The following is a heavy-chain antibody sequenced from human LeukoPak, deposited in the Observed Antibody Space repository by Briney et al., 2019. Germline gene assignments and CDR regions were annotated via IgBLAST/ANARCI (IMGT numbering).Heavy chain of an antibody. D-gene: IGHD2-2*02. J-gene: IGHJ4*02. Sequence: PGGSLRLSCAASGFTFSSYAMHWVRQAPGKGLEWVAVISYDGSNKYYADSVKGRFTISRDSSKNTLYLQMNSLRAGDTAVYYCARDQEEYCSSTSCYTGGYWGQGTLVTVSS. CDR2: ISYDGSNK. V-gene: IGHV3-30-3*01. CDR3: ARDQEEYCSSTSCYTGGY. CDR1: GFTFSSYA.